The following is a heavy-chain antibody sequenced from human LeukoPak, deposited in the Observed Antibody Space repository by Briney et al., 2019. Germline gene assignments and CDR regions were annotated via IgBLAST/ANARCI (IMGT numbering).Heavy chain of an antibody. CDR2: IYYTGDT. CDR3: ARDACSSIDCFTNWFGP. Sequence: SATLSLTCTVSGGSIISTKYFWGWIRQPPGKGLEWIGSIYYTGDTYYNPSLKSRVTMSVDTSMDQVSLKLSSVTAADTAAYYCARDACSSIDCFTNWFGPWGQGTLVTVSS. V-gene: IGHV4-39*07. D-gene: IGHD2-2*01. J-gene: IGHJ5*02. CDR1: GGSIISTKYF.